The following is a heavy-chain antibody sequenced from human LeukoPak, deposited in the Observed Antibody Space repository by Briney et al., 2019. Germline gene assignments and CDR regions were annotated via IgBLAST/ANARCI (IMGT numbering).Heavy chain of an antibody. V-gene: IGHV3-23*01. Sequence: GGSLRLSCAASGFTFSSSAMSWVRQAPGKGLEAPGKGLEWVSTISASGHATYYPDSVRGRFTISRDNSKSTLHLQMDSLRAEDSALYYCAKWPEGATPKFHHWGQGTLVTVSS. CDR2: ISASGHAT. D-gene: IGHD1-26*01. CDR3: AKWPEGATPKFHH. J-gene: IGHJ4*02. CDR1: GFTFSSSA.